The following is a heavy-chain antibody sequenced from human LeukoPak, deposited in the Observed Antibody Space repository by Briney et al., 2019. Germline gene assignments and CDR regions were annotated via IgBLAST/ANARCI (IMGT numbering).Heavy chain of an antibody. Sequence: PGGSLRLSCAASGFTFSRYWMHWVRQAPGKGLLWVSCIKSDGSSTSTADSAKGRFTISRDNAKNTVYLQMNSLRAEDTAVYYCVRDNRSYNFDYWGQGTLVTVSS. V-gene: IGHV3-74*01. D-gene: IGHD1-26*01. CDR3: VRDNRSYNFDY. CDR1: GFTFSRYW. J-gene: IGHJ4*02. CDR2: IKSDGSST.